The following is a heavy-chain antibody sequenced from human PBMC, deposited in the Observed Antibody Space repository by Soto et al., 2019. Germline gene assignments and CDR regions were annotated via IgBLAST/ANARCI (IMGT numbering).Heavy chain of an antibody. J-gene: IGHJ5*02. Sequence: ASVKVSCKASGYTFTSYDINWVRQATGQGLEWMGWMNPNSGNTGYAQKFQGRVTMTRNTSISTAYMELSSLRSEDTAVYYCARPPNPAYSGYDYWFDPWGQGTLVTVSS. CDR2: MNPNSGNT. V-gene: IGHV1-8*01. CDR1: GYTFTSYD. CDR3: ARPPNPAYSGYDYWFDP. D-gene: IGHD5-12*01.